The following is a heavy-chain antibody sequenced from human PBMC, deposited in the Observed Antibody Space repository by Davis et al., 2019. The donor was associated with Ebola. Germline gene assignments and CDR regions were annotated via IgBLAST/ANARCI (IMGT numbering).Heavy chain of an antibody. J-gene: IGHJ4*02. D-gene: IGHD5-18*01. CDR2: ISDSGSTT. CDR3: VPGTWI. V-gene: IGHV3-48*03. Sequence: GGPLRPPCAAPGFTSNKYEMNWVRQPPGKGLEWISYISDSGSTTYYTDSVKGRFTISRGNAKNSLYLQMNTLRVEDTAIYYCVPGTWIRGQGTLVTVSS. CDR1: GFTSNKYE.